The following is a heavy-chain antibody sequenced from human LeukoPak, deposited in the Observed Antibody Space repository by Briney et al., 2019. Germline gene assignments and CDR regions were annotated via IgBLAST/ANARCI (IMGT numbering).Heavy chain of an antibody. D-gene: IGHD3-22*01. CDR1: GGSFSGYY. CDR2: INHSGST. V-gene: IGHV4-34*01. J-gene: IGHJ4*02. CDR3: AKGWLFGRYYFDY. Sequence: PSETLSLTCAVYGGSFSGYYWSWLRQPPGKGLEWIGEINHSGSTNYNPSLKSRVTISVDTSKNQFSLKLRSVTAADTAVYYCAKGWLFGRYYFDYWGQGTLVTVSS.